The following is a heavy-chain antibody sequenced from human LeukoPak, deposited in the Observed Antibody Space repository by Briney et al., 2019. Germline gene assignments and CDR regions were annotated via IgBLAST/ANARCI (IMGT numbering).Heavy chain of an antibody. D-gene: IGHD2-21*02. V-gene: IGHV3-21*01. J-gene: IGHJ3*02. CDR2: ISSSSSYI. CDR3: ATAYCGGDCYTGWGDDI. Sequence: GGSLRLSCAASGFTFSSYSMNWVRQAPGKGLEWVSSISSSSSYIYYADSVKGRFTISRDNAKNSLYLQMNSLRAEDTAVYYCATAYCGGDCYTGWGDDIWGQGTMVTVSS. CDR1: GFTFSSYS.